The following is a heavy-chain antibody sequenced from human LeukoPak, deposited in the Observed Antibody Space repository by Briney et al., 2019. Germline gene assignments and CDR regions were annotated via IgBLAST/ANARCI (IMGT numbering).Heavy chain of an antibody. V-gene: IGHV3-48*04. Sequence: PGGSLRLSCAASGFTFSSYAMYWIRQAPGKGLEWVSYISSSGSTIYYADSVKGRFTISRENAKNSLYLQMNRLRAEDTAVYYCARVRAMIIGDAFDIWGQGTMVTVSS. J-gene: IGHJ3*02. CDR1: GFTFSSYA. CDR2: ISSSGSTI. D-gene: IGHD3-16*01. CDR3: ARVRAMIIGDAFDI.